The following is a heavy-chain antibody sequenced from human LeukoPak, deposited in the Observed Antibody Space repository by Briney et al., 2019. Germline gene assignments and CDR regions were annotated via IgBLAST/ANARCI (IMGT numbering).Heavy chain of an antibody. CDR2: ISGSGGST. J-gene: IGHJ3*02. Sequence: PGGSLRLSCAASGFTFSSYAMSWVRQAPGKGLEWVSAISGSGGSTYYADSVKGRFTISRDNSKNTLYLQMNSLRAEDTAVYYCAKDGLHVLRYFDWLSQTTYDASDIWGQGAMVTVSS. D-gene: IGHD3-9*01. CDR3: AKDGLHVLRYFDWLSQTTYDASDI. CDR1: GFTFSSYA. V-gene: IGHV3-23*01.